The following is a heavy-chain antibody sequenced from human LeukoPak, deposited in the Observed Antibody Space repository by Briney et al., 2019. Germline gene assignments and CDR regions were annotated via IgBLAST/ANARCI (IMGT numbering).Heavy chain of an antibody. CDR3: AKDHAATIRSYYYYGMDV. V-gene: IGHV3-23*01. CDR2: ISGSGGST. CDR1: GFTFSSYA. J-gene: IGHJ6*02. D-gene: IGHD6-25*01. Sequence: PGGSLRLSCAASGFTFSSYAMSWVRQAPREGLEWVSAISGSGGSTYYADSVKGRFTISRDNSKNTLYLQMNSLRAEDTAVYYCAKDHAATIRSYYYYGMDVWGQGTTVTVSS.